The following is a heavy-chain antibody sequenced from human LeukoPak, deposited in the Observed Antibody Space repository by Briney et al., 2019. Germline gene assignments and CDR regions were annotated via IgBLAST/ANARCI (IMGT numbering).Heavy chain of an antibody. V-gene: IGHV3-23*01. Sequence: GGSLRLSCAASGFTFSSYAMSWVRQAPGKGLEWVAGISGRDGSTYYADSLKGRFTISRDNSKNTLYLQMNSLRAEDTAVYYCARDQWVRSNWNDANDAFDIWGQGTMVTVSS. CDR3: ARDQWVRSNWNDANDAFDI. D-gene: IGHD1-20*01. J-gene: IGHJ3*02. CDR2: ISGRDGST. CDR1: GFTFSSYA.